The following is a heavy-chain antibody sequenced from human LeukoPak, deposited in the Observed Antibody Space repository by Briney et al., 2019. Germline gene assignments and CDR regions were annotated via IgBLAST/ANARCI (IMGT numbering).Heavy chain of an antibody. D-gene: IGHD6-19*01. CDR2: IYHSGST. V-gene: IGHV4-39*07. CDR3: ARDFEGSSGLFDY. J-gene: IGHJ4*02. Sequence: SEALSLTCTVSDGSISSSNYFWGWIRQPPGKGLEWIGEIYHSGSTNYNPSLKSRVTISVDKSKNQFSLKLSSVTAADTAVYYCARDFEGSSGLFDYWGQGTLVTVSS. CDR1: DGSISSSNYF.